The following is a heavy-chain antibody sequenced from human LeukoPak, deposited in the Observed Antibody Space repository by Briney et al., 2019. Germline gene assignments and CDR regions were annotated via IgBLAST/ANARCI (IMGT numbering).Heavy chain of an antibody. CDR2: INHSGST. Sequence: SETLSLTCAVYGGSFSGYYWSWIRQPPGKGLEWIGEINHSGSTNYNPSLKSRVTISVDTSKNQFPLKLSSVTAADTAVYYCARNRYYYGSGNYGVPNWFDPCGQGTLVIVSS. CDR3: ARNRYYYGSGNYGVPNWFDP. D-gene: IGHD3-10*01. CDR1: GGSFSGYY. V-gene: IGHV4-34*01. J-gene: IGHJ5*02.